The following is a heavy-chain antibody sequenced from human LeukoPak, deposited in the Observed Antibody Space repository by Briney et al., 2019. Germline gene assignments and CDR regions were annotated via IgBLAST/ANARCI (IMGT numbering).Heavy chain of an antibody. CDR3: ARGQSCSSTSCFFDY. Sequence: GGSLRLSCAASGFTFSSYWMTWVRQAPGKGLEWVANINQDGSEKYYVDSVKGRFTISRDNSKNTLYPQMNSLRVEDTAVYYCARGQSCSSTSCFFDYWGQGTLVTVSS. CDR1: GFTFSSYW. CDR2: INQDGSEK. V-gene: IGHV3-7*05. D-gene: IGHD2-2*01. J-gene: IGHJ4*02.